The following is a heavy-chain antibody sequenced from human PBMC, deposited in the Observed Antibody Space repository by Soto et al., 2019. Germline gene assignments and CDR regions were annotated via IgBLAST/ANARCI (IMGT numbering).Heavy chain of an antibody. Sequence: QVQLQQWGAGLLKPSETLSLTCAVYGGSFSGYYWSWIRQPPGKGLEWIGEITHSGSTNYNPSLKSRVTISVDTSKNQFSLKRSSVTAADTAVYYCARGSRSYLGSGYDFHYWGQGTLVTVSS. CDR3: ARGSRSYLGSGYDFHY. J-gene: IGHJ4*02. V-gene: IGHV4-34*01. D-gene: IGHD5-12*01. CDR2: ITHSGST. CDR1: GGSFSGYY.